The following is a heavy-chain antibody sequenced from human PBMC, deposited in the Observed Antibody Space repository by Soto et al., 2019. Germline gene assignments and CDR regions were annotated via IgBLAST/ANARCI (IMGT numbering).Heavy chain of an antibody. CDR3: ARFHEYSSSFDY. CDR2: IYSGGST. Sequence: EVQLVETGGGLIQPGGSLRLSCAASGFTVSSNYMSWVRQAPGKGLEWVSVIYSGGSTYYADSVKGRFTISRDNSKNTLYLQMNSLRAEDTAVYYCARFHEYSSSFDYWGQGTLVTVSS. D-gene: IGHD6-6*01. V-gene: IGHV3-53*02. J-gene: IGHJ4*02. CDR1: GFTVSSNY.